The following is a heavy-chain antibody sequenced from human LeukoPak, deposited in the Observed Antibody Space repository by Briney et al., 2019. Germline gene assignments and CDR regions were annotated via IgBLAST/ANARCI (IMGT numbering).Heavy chain of an antibody. D-gene: IGHD3-22*01. CDR1: GGSFSGYY. J-gene: IGHJ6*02. V-gene: IGHV4-34*01. Sequence: SETLSLTCAVYGGSFSGYYWSWIRQPPGKGLEWIGEINHSGSTNYNPSLKSRVTISVDTSKNQFSLKLSSVTAAVTAVYYCARVVYYDSSGYYTPGVYYYYYYGMDVWGQGTTVTVSS. CDR2: INHSGST. CDR3: ARVVYYDSSGYYTPGVYYYYYYGMDV.